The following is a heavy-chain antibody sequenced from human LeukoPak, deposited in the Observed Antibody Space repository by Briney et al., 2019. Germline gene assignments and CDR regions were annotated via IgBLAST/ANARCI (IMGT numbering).Heavy chain of an antibody. V-gene: IGHV1-18*01. CDR3: ARWAQPYHYYYMDV. J-gene: IGHJ6*03. CDR2: ISSYNGNT. CDR1: GYTFTSYG. Sequence: EASVKVSRKASGYTFTSYGISWVRQAPGQGLEWMGWISSYNGNTNYAQKLQGRVTMTTDTSTSTAYMELRSLRSDDTAVYYCARWAQPYHYYYMDVWGKGTTVTISS.